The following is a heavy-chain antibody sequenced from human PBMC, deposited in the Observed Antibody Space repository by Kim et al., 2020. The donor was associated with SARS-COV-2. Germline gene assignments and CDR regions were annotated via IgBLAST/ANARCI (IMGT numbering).Heavy chain of an antibody. J-gene: IGHJ3*02. D-gene: IGHD1-26*01. Sequence: SETLSLTCAVSGGSISSSNWWSWVRQPPGKGLEWIGEIYHSGSTNYNPSLKSRVTISVDKSKNQFSLKLSSVTAADTAVYYCARVSGIVGAIRDAFDIWGQGTMVTVSS. V-gene: IGHV4-4*02. CDR2: IYHSGST. CDR3: ARVSGIVGAIRDAFDI. CDR1: GGSISSSNW.